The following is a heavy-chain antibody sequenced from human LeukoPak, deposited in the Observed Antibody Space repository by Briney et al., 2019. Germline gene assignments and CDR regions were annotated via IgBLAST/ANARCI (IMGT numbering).Heavy chain of an antibody. CDR3: ARDSPSDLGNDAFDI. CDR2: IYYSGST. V-gene: IGHV4-59*01. Sequence: SETLSLTCTVSGGSISSYYWSWIRQPPGKGLEWIGYIYYSGSTNYNPSLKSRVTISVDTSKNQFSLKLSSVTAADTAVYYCARDSPSDLGNDAFDIWGQGTMVTVSS. CDR1: GGSISSYY. D-gene: IGHD7-27*01. J-gene: IGHJ3*02.